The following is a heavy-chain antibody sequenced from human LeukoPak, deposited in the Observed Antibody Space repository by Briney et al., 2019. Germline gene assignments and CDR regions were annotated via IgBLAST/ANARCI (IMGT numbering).Heavy chain of an antibody. Sequence: SETLSLTCTVSGGSISSYYWNWIRQPPGKGLEWIGYIYYSGSTNYNPSLKSRVTISVDTSKNQFSLKLSSVTAADTAVYYCARQAVGGGFGELDYHVFDIWGQGTMVTVSS. CDR3: ARQAVGGGFGELDYHVFDI. D-gene: IGHD3-10*01. CDR2: IYYSGST. J-gene: IGHJ3*02. CDR1: GGSISSYY. V-gene: IGHV4-59*08.